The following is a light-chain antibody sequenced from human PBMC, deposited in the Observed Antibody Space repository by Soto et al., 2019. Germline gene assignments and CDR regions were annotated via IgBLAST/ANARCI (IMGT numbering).Light chain of an antibody. V-gene: IGKV3-15*01. Sequence: EIVMTQSPATLSVSPGERATLSCRASQSVSSNLAWYQQKPGQAPRLLIYGASTRATGIPARFSGSGSGTEFTLTISSLQSEDFGVYYCQQYNNWPPGFTFGPGTKVDIK. CDR3: QQYNNWPPGFT. CDR2: GAS. CDR1: QSVSSN. J-gene: IGKJ3*01.